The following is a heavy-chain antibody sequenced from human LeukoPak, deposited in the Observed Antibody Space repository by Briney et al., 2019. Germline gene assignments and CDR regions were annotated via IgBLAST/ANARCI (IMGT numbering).Heavy chain of an antibody. CDR2: ISSSSSYI. CDR3: ATTLRFDWLKTFDY. J-gene: IGHJ4*02. D-gene: IGHD3-9*01. CDR1: GFTFSSYC. V-gene: IGHV3-21*01. Sequence: GGSLRLSCAASGFTFSSYCMNWVRQAPGKGLEWVSFISSSSSYIYYADSVKGRFTISRDNSKNTLYLQMNSLRAEDTAVYYCATTLRFDWLKTFDYWGQGTLVTVSS.